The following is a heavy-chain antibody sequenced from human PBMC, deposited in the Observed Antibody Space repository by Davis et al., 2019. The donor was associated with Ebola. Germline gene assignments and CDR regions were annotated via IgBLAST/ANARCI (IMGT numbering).Heavy chain of an antibody. CDR1: GFPFSDYY. Sequence: GESLKISCAASGFPFSDYYMSWIRQAPGKGLEWVSAISGSGGSTYYADSVKGRFTISRDNSKNTLYLQMNSLRAEDTAVYYCAKVATLDFDYWGQGTLVTVSS. D-gene: IGHD5-12*01. V-gene: IGHV3-23*01. CDR2: ISGSGGST. J-gene: IGHJ4*02. CDR3: AKVATLDFDY.